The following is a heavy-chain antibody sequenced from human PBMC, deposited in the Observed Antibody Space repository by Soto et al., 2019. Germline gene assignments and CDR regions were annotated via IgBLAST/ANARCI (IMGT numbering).Heavy chain of an antibody. D-gene: IGHD2-21*02. CDR3: AKLPRPTVVTPVFDY. Sequence: PGGSLRLSCAASGFTFSSYAMSWVRQAPGKGLEWVSAISGSGGSTYYADSVKGRFTISRDNSKNTLYLQMNSLRAEDTAVYYCAKLPRPTVVTPVFDYWGQGTLVTVSS. CDR1: GFTFSSYA. V-gene: IGHV3-23*01. J-gene: IGHJ4*02. CDR2: ISGSGGST.